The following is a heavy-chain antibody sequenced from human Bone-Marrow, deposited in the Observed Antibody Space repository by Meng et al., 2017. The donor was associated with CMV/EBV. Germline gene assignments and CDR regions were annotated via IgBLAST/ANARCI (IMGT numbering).Heavy chain of an antibody. J-gene: IGHJ6*02. V-gene: IGHV1-18*01. D-gene: IGHD6-13*01. CDR1: GYTFTNYD. Sequence: ASVKVSCKASGYTFTNYDITWVRQAPGQGVEWMGWISAYNGNTNYAQKLQGRVTMTRNTSISTAYMELSSLRSEDTAVYYCARWEYSSSWYVGYYYYGMDVWGQGTTVTVSS. CDR2: ISAYNGNT. CDR3: ARWEYSSSWYVGYYYYGMDV.